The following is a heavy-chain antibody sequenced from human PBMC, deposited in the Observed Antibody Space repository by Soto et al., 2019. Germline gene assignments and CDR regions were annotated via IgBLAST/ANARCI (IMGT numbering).Heavy chain of an antibody. CDR3: ARQPGYSSGWPPHYYYDGMDV. Sequence: ASVKVSYKASGCTFTSYAIHWVRQAPGQRLEWMGWINAGNGNTKYSQKFQGRVTITRDTSASTAYMELSSLRSEDTAVYYCARQPGYSSGWPPHYYYDGMDVWGQGTTVTVSS. CDR2: INAGNGNT. V-gene: IGHV1-3*01. CDR1: GCTFTSYA. J-gene: IGHJ6*02. D-gene: IGHD6-19*01.